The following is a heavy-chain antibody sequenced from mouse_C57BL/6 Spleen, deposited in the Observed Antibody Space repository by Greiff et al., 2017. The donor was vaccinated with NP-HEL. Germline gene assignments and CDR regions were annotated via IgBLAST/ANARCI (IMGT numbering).Heavy chain of an antibody. J-gene: IGHJ3*01. CDR2: ILPGSGST. V-gene: IGHV1-9*01. Sequence: QVQLQQSGAELMKPGASVKLSCKATGYTFTGYWIEWVKQRPGHGLEWIGEILPGSGSTNYNEKFKGNATFTADTSSNTAYMQLSSLTTEDSAIYYCARHGATVALREFAYWGQGTLVTVSA. CDR1: GYTFTGYW. D-gene: IGHD1-1*01. CDR3: ARHGATVALREFAY.